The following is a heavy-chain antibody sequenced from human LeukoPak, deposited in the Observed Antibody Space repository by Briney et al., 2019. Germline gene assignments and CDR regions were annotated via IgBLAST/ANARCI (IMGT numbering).Heavy chain of an antibody. D-gene: IGHD2-2*01. CDR3: ARALGYCSSTSCYYYYGMDV. J-gene: IGHJ6*02. V-gene: IGHV1-18*01. CDR1: GYTFTSYG. CDR2: ISAYNGNT. Sequence: ASVKVSCKASGYTFTSYGISWVRQDPGQGLEWMGWISAYNGNTNYAQKLQGRVTMTTDTSTSTAYMELRSLRSDDTAVYYCARALGYCSSTSCYYYYGMDVWGRGTTVTVSS.